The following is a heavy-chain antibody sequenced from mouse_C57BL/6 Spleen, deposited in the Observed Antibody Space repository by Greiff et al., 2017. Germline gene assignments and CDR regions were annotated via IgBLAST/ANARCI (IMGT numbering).Heavy chain of an antibody. V-gene: IGHV1-69*01. D-gene: IGHD1-1*01. CDR2: IDPSDSYT. CDR3: ARRNYYGSYYYAMDY. Sequence: VQLQQPGAELVMPGASVKLSCKASGYTFTSYWMHWVKQRPGQGLEWIGEIDPSDSYTNYNQKFKGKSTLTVEKSSSTAYMQLSSLTSEDSAVYYCARRNYYGSYYYAMDYWGQGTSVTVSS. CDR1: GYTFTSYW. J-gene: IGHJ4*01.